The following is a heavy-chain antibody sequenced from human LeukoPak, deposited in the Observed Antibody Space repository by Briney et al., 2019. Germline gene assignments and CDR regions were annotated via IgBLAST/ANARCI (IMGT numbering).Heavy chain of an antibody. D-gene: IGHD3-10*01. CDR2: IIPMFGTA. J-gene: IGHJ5*02. Sequence: SVEVSCKASGGTFSNYVISWVRQAPGQGLEWMGGIIPMFGTANYAQKFQGRVTITTDESTSTGYMEMSSLRSEDTAVYYCARGYYYGSETYWHTNWFDPWGQGTPVTVSS. V-gene: IGHV1-69*05. CDR3: ARGYYYGSETYWHTNWFDP. CDR1: GGTFSNYV.